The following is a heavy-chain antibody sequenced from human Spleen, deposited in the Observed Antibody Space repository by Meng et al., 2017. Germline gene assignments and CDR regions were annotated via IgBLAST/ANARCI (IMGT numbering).Heavy chain of an antibody. J-gene: IGHJ5*02. CDR1: CGSVSSGSYS. V-gene: IGHV4-61*01. CDR3: ARGGRIVGSTWWGSRYQYCFDP. D-gene: IGHD1-26*01. Sequence: GLVKPSATLCLTCTVSCGSVSSGSYSWSCIRKPPWKGLEWIGYSYDSGRTSYNQSLKSRVTISVDTYKNQFSLKLSSVNAADTAVYYCARGGRIVGSTWWGSRYQYCFDPWGQGTLVTVSS. CDR2: SYDSGRT.